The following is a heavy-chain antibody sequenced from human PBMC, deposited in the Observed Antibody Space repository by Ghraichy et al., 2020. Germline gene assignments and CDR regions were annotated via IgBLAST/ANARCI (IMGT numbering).Heavy chain of an antibody. CDR2: IRNKVNSDIT. J-gene: IGHJ6*02. CDR3: ARIGLRHYYGMDV. D-gene: IGHD2-15*01. V-gene: IGHV3-72*01. Sequence: GSLRLSCAASGFISSDHYMDWVRQAPGKGLEWVGRIRNKVNSDITEYAASVKGRFTISRDDSQNSLFLQMNSLKTEDTAVYYCARIGLRHYYGMDVWGQGTTVTVSS. CDR1: GFISSDHY.